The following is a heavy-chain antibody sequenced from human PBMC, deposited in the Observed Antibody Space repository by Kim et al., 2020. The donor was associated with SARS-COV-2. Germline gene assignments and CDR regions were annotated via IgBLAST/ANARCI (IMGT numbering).Heavy chain of an antibody. Sequence: GGSLRLSCAASGFTFSRYGMSWVRQAPGKGLQWVSFISGSGGSTYYANSYYADSVKGRFTISRDNSKNTLYLQMNSLRAEDTAVYFCAKDLDMVLSNPGATSDLWGRGTLVVVSS. CDR1: GFTFSRYG. D-gene: IGHD3-10*01. CDR2: ISGSGGSTYYANS. J-gene: IGHJ2*01. CDR3: AKDLDMVLSNPGATSDL. V-gene: IGHV3-23*01.